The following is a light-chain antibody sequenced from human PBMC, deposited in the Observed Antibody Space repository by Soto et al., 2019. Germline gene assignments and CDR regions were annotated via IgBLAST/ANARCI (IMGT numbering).Light chain of an antibody. CDR1: QSISSK. Sequence: EIVMTQSPATLSVSPGERATLSCRASQSISSKLAWYQQKPGQAPRLLIYGASTRATGIPARFSGSGSGTEFTHTITSLQSEDFAVYYCQEYNNWHPITFGGGTKVDNK. J-gene: IGKJ4*01. CDR3: QEYNNWHPIT. V-gene: IGKV3-15*01. CDR2: GAS.